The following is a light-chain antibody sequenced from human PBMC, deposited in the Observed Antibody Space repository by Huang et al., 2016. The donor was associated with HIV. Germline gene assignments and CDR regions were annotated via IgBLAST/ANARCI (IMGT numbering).Light chain of an antibody. V-gene: IGKV3-15*01. CDR1: QSLNSA. J-gene: IGKJ4*01. CDR3: QQYNDWPLT. CDR2: GAS. Sequence: EIVLMQSPATLSVSPGDSATLSCRASQSLNSALAWYRQAPGPAPRLLIYGASTRATGIPARFSGSGFLTEFTLTISRLESEDFALYYCQQYNDWPLTFGGGTKVEI.